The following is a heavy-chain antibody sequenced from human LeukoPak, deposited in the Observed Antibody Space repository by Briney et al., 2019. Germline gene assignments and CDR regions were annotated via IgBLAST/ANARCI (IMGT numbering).Heavy chain of an antibody. CDR2: ISSSSSYI. CDR3: ARDSGIVAYSVDY. Sequence: GGSLRLSCAASGFTFSSYSMNWVRQAPGKGLEWVSSISSSSSYIYYADSVKGRFTISRDNAKNSLYLQMNSLRAEDTAVYYCARDSGIVAYSVDYWGQGTLVTVSS. CDR1: GFTFSSYS. V-gene: IGHV3-21*01. J-gene: IGHJ4*02. D-gene: IGHD6-13*01.